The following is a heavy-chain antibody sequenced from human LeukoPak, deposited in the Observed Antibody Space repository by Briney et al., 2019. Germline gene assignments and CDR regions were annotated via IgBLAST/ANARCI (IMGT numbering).Heavy chain of an antibody. V-gene: IGHV1-2*02. D-gene: IGHD1-26*01. CDR3: ARDSGSLDYFDY. J-gene: IGHJ4*02. CDR2: INPNSGGT. CDR1: GYTFTGYS. Sequence: GASVKVSCKASGYTFTGYSMHWVRQAPGQGLEWMGWINPNSGGTNYAQKFQGRVTMTRDTSISTAYMELSRLRSDDTAVYYCARDSGSLDYFDYWGQGTLVTVSS.